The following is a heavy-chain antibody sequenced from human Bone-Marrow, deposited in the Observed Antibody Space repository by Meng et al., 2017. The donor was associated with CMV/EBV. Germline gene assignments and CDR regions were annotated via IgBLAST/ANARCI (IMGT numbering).Heavy chain of an antibody. CDR1: GGSISSSNW. Sequence: SGGSISSSNWWSWVRRPPGKGLEWIGEIYHSGSTNYNPSLKSRVTISVDKSKNQFSLKLSSVTAADTAVYYCARVRYSSSSGYYFDYWGQGTLVTVSS. CDR3: ARVRYSSSSGYYFDY. V-gene: IGHV4-4*02. D-gene: IGHD6-6*01. CDR2: IYHSGST. J-gene: IGHJ4*02.